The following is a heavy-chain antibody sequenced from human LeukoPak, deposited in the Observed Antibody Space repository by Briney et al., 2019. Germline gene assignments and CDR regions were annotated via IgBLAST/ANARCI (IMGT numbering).Heavy chain of an antibody. CDR2: ISSSSSYI. D-gene: IGHD2-8*01. CDR1: GFTFSSYS. Sequence: PGGSLRLSCAASGFTFSSYSMNWVRQAPGKGLEWVSSISSSSSYIYYADSVKGRFTISRDNAKNSLYLQMNSLRAEDTAVYYCASHCTNGVCYKTHDYWGQGTLVTVSS. CDR3: ASHCTNGVCYKTHDY. V-gene: IGHV3-21*01. J-gene: IGHJ4*02.